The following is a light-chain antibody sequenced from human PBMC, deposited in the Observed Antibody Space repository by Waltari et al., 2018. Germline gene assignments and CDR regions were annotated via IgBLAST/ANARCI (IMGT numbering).Light chain of an antibody. J-gene: IGLJ2*01. Sequence: QSALTQPPSASGSPGQSVTIPCTGTSSDVGGYNYVSWYQQHPGKAPKLMIYEVSKRPSGLPVRFPGSKSGHTASLTVSGLQAEDEADYDCSSYAGSNNFVFGGGTKLTVL. CDR2: EVS. CDR1: SSDVGGYNY. V-gene: IGLV2-8*01. CDR3: SSYAGSNNFV.